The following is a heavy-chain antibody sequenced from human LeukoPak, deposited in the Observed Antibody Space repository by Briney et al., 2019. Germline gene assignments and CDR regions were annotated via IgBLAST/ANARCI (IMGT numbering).Heavy chain of an antibody. CDR1: GVSFSGYY. J-gene: IGHJ4*02. CDR3: ASMTTVTEPDFDY. V-gene: IGHV4-34*01. Sequence: SETLSLTCAVYGVSFSGYYWSWIRQPPGKGLEWIGEINHSGSTNYNPSLKSRVTISVDTSKNQFSLKLSSVTAADTAVYYCASMTTVTEPDFDYWGQGTLVTVSS. CDR2: INHSGST. D-gene: IGHD4-17*01.